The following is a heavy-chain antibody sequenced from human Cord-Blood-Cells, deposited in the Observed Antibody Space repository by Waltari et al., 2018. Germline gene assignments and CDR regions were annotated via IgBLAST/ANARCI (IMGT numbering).Heavy chain of an antibody. V-gene: IGHV4-4*07. Sequence: GVSISSYYWSWIRQSAGKGLEWIGRIYTSWSTNYNLSLKSRVTMSVDTSKNQFSLKLSSVTAADTAVYYCARGDVWGSSADYWGQGTLVTVSS. CDR3: ARGDVWGSSADY. J-gene: IGHJ4*02. D-gene: IGHD3-16*01. CDR1: GVSISSYY. CDR2: IYTSWST.